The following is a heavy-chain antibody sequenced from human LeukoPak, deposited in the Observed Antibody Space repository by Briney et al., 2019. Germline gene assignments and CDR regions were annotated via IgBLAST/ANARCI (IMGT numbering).Heavy chain of an antibody. J-gene: IGHJ5*02. CDR1: GYSIGTDYY. Sequence: SETLSLTCAVSGYSIGTDYYWGWIRQPPGKGLEWIGSIYNSGSTYYNPSLKSRTTLSVDTSKNQFSLKLSSVTAADTAVYYCARNSSSSSPPERYNWFDPWGQGTLVTVSS. CDR2: IYNSGST. V-gene: IGHV4-38-2*01. D-gene: IGHD6-6*01. CDR3: ARNSSSSSPPERYNWFDP.